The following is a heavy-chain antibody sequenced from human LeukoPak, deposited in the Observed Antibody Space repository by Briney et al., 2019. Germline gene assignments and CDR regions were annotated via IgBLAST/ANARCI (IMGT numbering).Heavy chain of an antibody. CDR3: AKDLRIVGAKTGAFDI. J-gene: IGHJ3*02. Sequence: GGSLRLSCAASGFTFSSYWMHWVRQAPGKGLEWVAVISYDGSNKYYADSVKGRFTISRDNSKNTLYLQMNSLRAEDTAVYYCAKDLRIVGAKTGAFDIWGQGTMVTVSS. V-gene: IGHV3-30*18. D-gene: IGHD1-26*01. CDR2: ISYDGSNK. CDR1: GFTFSSYW.